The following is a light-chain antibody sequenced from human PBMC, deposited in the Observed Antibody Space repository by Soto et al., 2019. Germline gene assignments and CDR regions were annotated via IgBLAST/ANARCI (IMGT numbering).Light chain of an antibody. CDR2: EVN. J-gene: IGLJ1*01. CDR3: SSYTSSDTLVV. V-gene: IGLV2-14*01. CDR1: TGDVGGYNY. Sequence: QSALTQPASVSGSPGQSITVSCTGTTGDVGGYNYVSWYQQHPGKAPQLIIYEVNNRPSGVSNRFSASKSGNTASLTISGLQADDEADYYCSSYTSSDTLVVFGTGTKLTVL.